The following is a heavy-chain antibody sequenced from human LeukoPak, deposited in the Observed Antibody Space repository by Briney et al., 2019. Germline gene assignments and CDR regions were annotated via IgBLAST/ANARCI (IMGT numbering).Heavy chain of an antibody. CDR3: ASGIRERGFDY. CDR1: GFTFSSYS. Sequence: GGSLRLSCAASGFTFSSYSMNWVRQAPGKGLEWVSSISSSSSYIYYAASLRGRIIISRDNAKNSLFLQMNSLTAEDTALYFCASGIRERGFDYWGQGTLVTVSS. J-gene: IGHJ4*02. CDR2: ISSSSSYI. D-gene: IGHD1-1*01. V-gene: IGHV3-21*01.